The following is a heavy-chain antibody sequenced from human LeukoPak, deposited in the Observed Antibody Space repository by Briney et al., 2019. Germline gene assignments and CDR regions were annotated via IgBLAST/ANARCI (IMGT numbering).Heavy chain of an antibody. CDR1: GDSISTSNSY. CDR3: ARDGSEVATAYFDY. V-gene: IGHV4-39*02. Sequence: SETLSLTCTVSGDSISTSNSYWGWIRQPPGKGLEWIGSIYYSGNTYYNASLKSRVTISVDTSKNQFSLKLSSVTAADTAVYYCARDGSEVATAYFDYWGQGTLVTVSS. J-gene: IGHJ4*02. D-gene: IGHD5-24*01. CDR2: IYYSGNT.